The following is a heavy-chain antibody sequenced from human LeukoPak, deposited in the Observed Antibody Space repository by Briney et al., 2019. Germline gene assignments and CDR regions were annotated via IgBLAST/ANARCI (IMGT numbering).Heavy chain of an antibody. Sequence: ASVKVSCKASGYTFTGYYMHWVRQAPGQGLEWMGWINPNSGGTKYAQKFQGRVTMTMDTSISTGYMELSRLRSDDTAVYYCARDKLERASNWFDPWGQGTLVTVSS. D-gene: IGHD1-1*01. CDR3: ARDKLERASNWFDP. CDR2: INPNSGGT. CDR1: GYTFTGYY. V-gene: IGHV1-2*02. J-gene: IGHJ5*02.